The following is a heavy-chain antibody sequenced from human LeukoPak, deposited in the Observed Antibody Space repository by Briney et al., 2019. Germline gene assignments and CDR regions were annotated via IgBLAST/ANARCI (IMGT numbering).Heavy chain of an antibody. Sequence: SVKVSCKASGGTFSSYAISWVRQAPGQGLEWMGGIIPIFGTANYARKFQGRVTMTTETSTSTAYMEVRSLRFDDTAVYYCARFRAGVGEPYGDYWGQGTLVTVSS. CDR3: ARFRAGVGEPYGDY. J-gene: IGHJ4*02. CDR1: GGTFSSYA. D-gene: IGHD3-10*01. V-gene: IGHV1-69*05. CDR2: IIPIFGTA.